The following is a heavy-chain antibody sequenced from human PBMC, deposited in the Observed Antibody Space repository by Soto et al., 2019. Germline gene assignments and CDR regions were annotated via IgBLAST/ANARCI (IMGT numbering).Heavy chain of an antibody. D-gene: IGHD2-2*01. CDR2: ISSSSSTI. V-gene: IGHV3-48*02. Sequence: GGSLRLSCAASGFTFSSYSVNWVRQAPGKGLEWVSYISSSSSTIYYADSVKGRFTISRDNAKNSLYLQMNSLRDEDTAVYYCASSLREECSSTSCYQHSFYFDYWGQGTLVTVSS. J-gene: IGHJ4*02. CDR1: GFTFSSYS. CDR3: ASSLREECSSTSCYQHSFYFDY.